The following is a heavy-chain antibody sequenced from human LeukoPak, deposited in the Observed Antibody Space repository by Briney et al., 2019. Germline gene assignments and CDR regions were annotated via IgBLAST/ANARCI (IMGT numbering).Heavy chain of an antibody. V-gene: IGHV3-23*01. J-gene: IGHJ4*02. CDR1: GFTFSSYA. Sequence: GGSLRLSCAASGFTFSSYAMSWVRQAPGKGLEWVSAISGSGGTTYYADSVKGRFTISRDNSKNTLYLQMNSLRAEDTAVYYCARLARGGYYDSSGYEDYWGQGTLVTVSS. CDR3: ARLARGGYYDSSGYEDY. CDR2: ISGSGGTT. D-gene: IGHD3-22*01.